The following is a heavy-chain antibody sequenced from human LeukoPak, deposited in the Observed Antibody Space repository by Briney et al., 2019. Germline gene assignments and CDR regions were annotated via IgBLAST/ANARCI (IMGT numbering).Heavy chain of an antibody. CDR2: IYSSGSA. Sequence: PSETLSLTCTVAGSSINNNFWTWTRQPPGKGLEWIGYIYSSGSANYNPSLKSRVIISGDTSKNQISLRLTSVTAADTAMYFCARHRDYYDTWGHGTLVTVSS. CDR1: GSSINNNF. D-gene: IGHD3-22*01. CDR3: ARHRDYYDT. V-gene: IGHV4-59*08. J-gene: IGHJ4*01.